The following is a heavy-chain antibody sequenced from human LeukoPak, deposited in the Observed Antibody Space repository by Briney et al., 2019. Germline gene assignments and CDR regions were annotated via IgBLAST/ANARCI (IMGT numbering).Heavy chain of an antibody. V-gene: IGHV3-23*01. J-gene: IGHJ4*02. CDR3: ANINGGSYRGTDY. Sequence: GGSLRLSCAASGFTFSSYAMSWVRQAPGKGLEWVSAISGSGGSTYYADPVKGRFTISRDNSKNTLYLQMNSLRAEDTAVYYCANINGGSYRGTDYWGQGTLVTVSS. CDR1: GFTFSSYA. CDR2: ISGSGGST. D-gene: IGHD1-26*01.